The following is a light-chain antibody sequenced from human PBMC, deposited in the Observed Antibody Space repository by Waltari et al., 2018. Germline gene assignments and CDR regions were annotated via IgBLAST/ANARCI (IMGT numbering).Light chain of an antibody. V-gene: IGLV3-21*02. J-gene: IGLJ2*01. CDR2: DDT. CDR3: QVWISGTDHP. CDR1: NIGRTS. Sequence: SYVLTQPPSVSVAPGPTARITCGGNNIGRTSVHWYQLKPGQAPELVVYDDTDRPSGIPERFSGSNSGNTATLTISRVEAGDEADYYCQVWISGTDHPFGGGTKLTVL.